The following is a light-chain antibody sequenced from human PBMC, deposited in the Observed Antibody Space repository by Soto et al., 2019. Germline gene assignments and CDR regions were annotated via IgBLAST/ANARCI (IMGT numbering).Light chain of an antibody. J-gene: IGKJ4*01. CDR3: QQRSNWPSLT. V-gene: IGKV3-11*01. Sequence: EVVLTQSPATLSLSPGERATLSCRASQSVSRHLAWYQQKPGQAPRLLILDASDRATGIPARFSGSGSGTDFTLTISSLEPEDFAVYYCQQRSNWPSLTFGGGTKVDIK. CDR2: DAS. CDR1: QSVSRH.